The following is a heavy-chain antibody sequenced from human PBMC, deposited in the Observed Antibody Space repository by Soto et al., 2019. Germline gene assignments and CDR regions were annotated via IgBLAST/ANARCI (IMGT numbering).Heavy chain of an antibody. CDR2: IYYSGST. J-gene: IGHJ6*02. CDR1: GGSISSGGYY. CDR3: ARDRAAAGYYYYGMDV. V-gene: IGHV4-30-4*01. Sequence: PSETLSLTCTVSGGSISSGGYYWSWIRQPPGTGLAWTGYIYYSGSTYYNPSLTSRVTISVDTSKNQFSLKLSSVTAADTAVYYCARDRAAAGYYYYGMDVWGQGTTVTVSS. D-gene: IGHD2-15*01.